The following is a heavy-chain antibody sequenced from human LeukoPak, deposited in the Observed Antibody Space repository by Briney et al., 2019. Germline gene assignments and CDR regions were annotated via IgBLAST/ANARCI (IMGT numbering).Heavy chain of an antibody. D-gene: IGHD4-17*01. Sequence: GGSLRLSCAASGFTFSSYAMHWVRQAPGKGLEWVAVISYDGSNKYYADSVKGRFTISRDNSKNTLYLQMNSLRAEDTAVYYCARYLIYGDYESYDAFDIWGQGTMVTVSS. CDR2: ISYDGSNK. J-gene: IGHJ3*02. CDR3: ARYLIYGDYESYDAFDI. V-gene: IGHV3-30-3*01. CDR1: GFTFSSYA.